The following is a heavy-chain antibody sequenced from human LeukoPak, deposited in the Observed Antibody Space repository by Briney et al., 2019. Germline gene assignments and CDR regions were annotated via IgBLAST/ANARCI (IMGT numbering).Heavy chain of an antibody. J-gene: IGHJ5*02. V-gene: IGHV1-46*01. D-gene: IGHD3-16*02. CDR1: GYTFTGSY. CDR3: ARDNSVGDIAWWFDP. CDR2: INPSGSST. Sequence: ASVKVSCKASGYTFTGSYIHWVRQAPGQGLEWMGLINPSGSSTLYAQKFQGRVTMTRDMSTTTDYMELSSLRSEDTAVYYCARDNSVGDIAWWFDPWGQGTLVTVSS.